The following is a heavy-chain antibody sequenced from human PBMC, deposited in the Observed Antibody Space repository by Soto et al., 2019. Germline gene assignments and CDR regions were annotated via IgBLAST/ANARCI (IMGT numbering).Heavy chain of an antibody. CDR2: INPGSGAT. Sequence: GASVKVSCKASGYKFTAYYMHWVRQAPGQGLEWMGWINPGSGATSYAQTFQGRVTMTRDTSTSTVYMELSSLRSEDTAVYYCARQEISLGYYDSSGYNAIDPWGQGTLVTVSS. V-gene: IGHV1-2*02. J-gene: IGHJ5*02. CDR1: GYKFTAYY. CDR3: ARQEISLGYYDSSGYNAIDP. D-gene: IGHD3-22*01.